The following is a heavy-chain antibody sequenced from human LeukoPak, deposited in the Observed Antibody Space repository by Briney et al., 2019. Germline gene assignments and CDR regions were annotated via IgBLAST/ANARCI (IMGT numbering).Heavy chain of an antibody. CDR2: IIPILGIA. Sequence: SVKVSCKASVGTFSSYAISWVRQAPGQGREWMGRIIPILGIANYAQKFQGRVTITADKSTSTAYMELSSLRSEDTAVYYCVMYDDSSYIDPWGQGTLVTVSS. V-gene: IGHV1-69*04. CDR1: VGTFSSYA. J-gene: IGHJ5*02. CDR3: VMYDDSSYIDP. D-gene: IGHD3-22*01.